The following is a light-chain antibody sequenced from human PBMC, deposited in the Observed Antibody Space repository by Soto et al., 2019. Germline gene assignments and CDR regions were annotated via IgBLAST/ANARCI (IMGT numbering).Light chain of an antibody. Sequence: QSALTQPASVSGSPGQSITISCTGTSSDVGGYMYVSWYQLHPGKAPKLMIYEVSNRPSGVSHRFSGSKSGNTASLTISGLQAEDEADYYCSSYTGSSTLVLFGGGTKVTVL. CDR2: EVS. CDR1: SSDVGGYMY. V-gene: IGLV2-14*01. J-gene: IGLJ2*01. CDR3: SSYTGSSTLVL.